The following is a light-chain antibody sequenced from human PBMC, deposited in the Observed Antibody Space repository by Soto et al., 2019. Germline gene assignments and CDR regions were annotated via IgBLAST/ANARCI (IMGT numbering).Light chain of an antibody. CDR2: GSF. CDR3: QHRSNWPT. Sequence: EIVMTQSPVTLSASPGESATLSCRASQSVDNNVAWYQQKPGQAPRLLIVGSFARATGIPTRFSGSGSGSEFTLTISSLEPEDFAVYYCQHRSNWPTFGQGTKWIS. CDR1: QSVDNN. V-gene: IGKV3-15*01. J-gene: IGKJ1*01.